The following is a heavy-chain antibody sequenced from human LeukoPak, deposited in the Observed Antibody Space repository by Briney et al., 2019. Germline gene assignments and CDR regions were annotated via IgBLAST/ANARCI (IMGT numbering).Heavy chain of an antibody. Sequence: SVEVSCKASGGTFSSYTISWVRQAPGQGLEWMGRIIPILGIANYAQKFQGRVTITADKSTSTAYMELSSLRSEDTAVYYCARVNYYDSSGFDYWGQGTLVTVSS. J-gene: IGHJ4*02. D-gene: IGHD3-22*01. CDR2: IIPILGIA. CDR3: ARVNYYDSSGFDY. V-gene: IGHV1-69*02. CDR1: GGTFSSYT.